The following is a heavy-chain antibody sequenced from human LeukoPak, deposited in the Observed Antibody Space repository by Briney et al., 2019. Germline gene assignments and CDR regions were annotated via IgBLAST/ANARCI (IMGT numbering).Heavy chain of an antibody. D-gene: IGHD2-15*01. CDR2: IKQDGSEK. V-gene: IGHV3-7*03. CDR3: ARGLPEYRSGGSCQGLDYFDY. J-gene: IGHJ4*02. Sequence: GGSLRLSCAASGFTFSSYWMSWVRQAPGKGLEWVANIKQDGSEKYYVDSVKGRFTISRDNAKNSLYLQMNSLRAEDTAVYYCARGLPEYRSGGSCQGLDYFDYWGQGTLVTVSS. CDR1: GFTFSSYW.